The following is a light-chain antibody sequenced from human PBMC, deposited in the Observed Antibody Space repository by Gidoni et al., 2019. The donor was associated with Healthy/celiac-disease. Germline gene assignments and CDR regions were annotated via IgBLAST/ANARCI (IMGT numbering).Light chain of an antibody. CDR2: DAS. J-gene: IGKJ4*01. CDR3: QQYNSFL. V-gene: IGKV1-5*01. Sequence: DIQMTQSPSTLSASVGDRVTITCRASQSISSWLAWYQQKPGKAPKLLIYDASSLESGVPSRFSGSGSGTEFTLTISSLQPDDFATYYCQQYNSFLFXGXTKVEIK. CDR1: QSISSW.